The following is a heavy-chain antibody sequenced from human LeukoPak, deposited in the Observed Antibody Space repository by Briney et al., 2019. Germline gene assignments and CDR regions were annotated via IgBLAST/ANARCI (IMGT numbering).Heavy chain of an antibody. J-gene: IGHJ4*02. D-gene: IGHD3-10*01. CDR2: IYYSGTT. V-gene: IGHV4-59*01. Sequence: SETLSLTCTVSDGSISNYYWSWIRQPPGKEPEWIGYIYYSGTTNYNPSLKSRVTISVDTSKNQFSLKLSSVTAADTAMYYRARSPFNSAFDSWAQGMLVTVSS. CDR1: DGSISNYY. CDR3: ARSPFNSAFDS.